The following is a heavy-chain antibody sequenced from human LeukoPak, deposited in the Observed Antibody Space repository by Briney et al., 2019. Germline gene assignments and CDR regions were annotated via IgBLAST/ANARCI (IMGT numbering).Heavy chain of an antibody. CDR1: GFTFSSYW. CDR3: ARALDYGDYPYYFDY. D-gene: IGHD4-17*01. V-gene: IGHV3-74*01. CDR2: INTDGKAT. J-gene: IGHJ4*02. Sequence: GGSLRLSCAASGFTFSSYWMHWVRQAPGKGLLWVARINTDGKATTYADSVKGRFTISRDNAKNSLYLQMNSLRAEDTAVYYCARALDYGDYPYYFDYWGQGTLVTVSS.